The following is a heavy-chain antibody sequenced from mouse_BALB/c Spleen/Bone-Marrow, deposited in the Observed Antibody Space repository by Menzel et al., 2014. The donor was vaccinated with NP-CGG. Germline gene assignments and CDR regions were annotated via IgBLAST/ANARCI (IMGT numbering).Heavy chain of an antibody. CDR3: ARPYRYDKEFAY. CDR2: IDPSTGHT. Sequence: VKVVESGAELAKPGASVKMSCKASGFPFTTYWMHWFKQRPGQGLEWIGYIDPSTGHTEYNQSFKDKATLTADKSSSTAYMQLSSLTSEDSAVYYCARPYRYDKEFAYWGQGTLVTVSA. D-gene: IGHD2-14*01. CDR1: GFPFTTYW. V-gene: IGHV1-7*01. J-gene: IGHJ3*01.